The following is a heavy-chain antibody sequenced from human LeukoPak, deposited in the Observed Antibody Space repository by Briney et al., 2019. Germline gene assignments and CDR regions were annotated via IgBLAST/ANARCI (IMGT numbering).Heavy chain of an antibody. V-gene: IGHV3-30*18. CDR3: AKEKYRGYSYGSGDY. Sequence: GRSLRLSCAVSGFTFSSYGMHWVRQAPGKGLEWVAVISFDGRNKYFADSVRGRFTISRDNSKNTLYLQMNSLRAEDTAVYYCAKEKYRGYSYGSGDYWGQGTLVTVSS. CDR1: GFTFSSYG. D-gene: IGHD5-18*01. CDR2: ISFDGRNK. J-gene: IGHJ4*02.